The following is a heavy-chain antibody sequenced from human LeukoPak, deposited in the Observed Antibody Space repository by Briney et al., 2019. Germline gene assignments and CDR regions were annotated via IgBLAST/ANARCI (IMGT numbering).Heavy chain of an antibody. CDR3: ARGCCSSTNSYAACIQH. J-gene: IGHJ1*01. CDR2: IKQDGSET. D-gene: IGHD2-2*01. CDR1: GFTFSRHW. V-gene: IGHV3-7*01. Sequence: GGSLRLSCASSGFTFSRHWMSWVRQAPGKGLEWVANIKQDGSETYYVDSVKGRFTISRDNAQNSLYLQMNNLRAEDTAVYYCARGCCSSTNSYAACIQHWGQGTLVTVSS.